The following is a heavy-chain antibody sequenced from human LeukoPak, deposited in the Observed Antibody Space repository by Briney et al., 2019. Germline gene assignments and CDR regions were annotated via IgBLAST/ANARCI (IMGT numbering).Heavy chain of an antibody. CDR3: ARDLDGYNYDY. CDR2: INPNTGGT. J-gene: IGHJ4*02. V-gene: IGHV1-2*02. D-gene: IGHD5-24*01. Sequence: GASVKVSCKASGYTXTGYYLHWVRQAPGQGLAWMGWINPNTGGTNYAQKFQGRVTMTRDTSISTAYMELSRLRSDDSAVYYCARDLDGYNYDYWGQGTLVTVSS. CDR1: GYTXTGYY.